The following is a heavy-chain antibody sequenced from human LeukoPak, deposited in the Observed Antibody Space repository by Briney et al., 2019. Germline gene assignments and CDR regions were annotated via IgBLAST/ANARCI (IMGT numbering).Heavy chain of an antibody. D-gene: IGHD3-22*01. J-gene: IGHJ4*02. CDR1: GFTFSSYW. V-gene: IGHV3-74*01. CDR3: ARNEGSGYYQY. Sequence: PGGSLRLSCAASGFTFSSYWMHWVRQAPGKGLVWVSRINSDGSSTSYADSVKGRFTISRDNAKNSLYLQMNSLRAEDTAVYYCARNEGSGYYQYWGQGTLVTVSS. CDR2: INSDGSST.